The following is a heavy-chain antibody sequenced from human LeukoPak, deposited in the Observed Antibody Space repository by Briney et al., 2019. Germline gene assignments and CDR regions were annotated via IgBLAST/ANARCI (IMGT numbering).Heavy chain of an antibody. D-gene: IGHD3-22*01. V-gene: IGHV3-9*01. CDR3: AKSGYYDIRSGAFDI. Sequence: PGGSLRLSCVASGSGFMFDHTMHWVRQAPGKGLEWVSGISWNSGSIGYADSVKGRFTISRDNAKNSLYLQMNSLRAEDTALYYCAKSGYYDIRSGAFDIWGQGTMVTVSS. J-gene: IGHJ3*02. CDR2: ISWNSGSI. CDR1: GSGFMFDHT.